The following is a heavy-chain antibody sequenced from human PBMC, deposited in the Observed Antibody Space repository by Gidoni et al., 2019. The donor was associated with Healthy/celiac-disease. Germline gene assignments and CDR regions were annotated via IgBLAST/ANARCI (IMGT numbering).Heavy chain of an antibody. D-gene: IGHD3-3*01. Sequence: EVQLVESGGGLVKPGGSLRLSCAASGFTFSSYSMNWVRQAPGKGLEWVSSISSSSSYIYYADSVKGRFTISRDNAKNSLYLQMNSLRAEDTAVYYCASQYYDFVNWFDPWGQGTLVTVSS. V-gene: IGHV3-21*01. CDR1: GFTFSSYS. CDR3: ASQYYDFVNWFDP. J-gene: IGHJ5*02. CDR2: ISSSSSYI.